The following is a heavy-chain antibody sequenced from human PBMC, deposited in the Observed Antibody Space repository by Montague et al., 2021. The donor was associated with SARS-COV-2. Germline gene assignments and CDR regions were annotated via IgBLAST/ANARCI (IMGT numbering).Heavy chain of an antibody. CDR2: IYYSGST. Sequence: SETLSLTCTVSGGSISSSSYYWGWLRQPPGKGLEWIGSIYYSGSTYYNPSLKSRVTISVDTSKNQFSLKLSSVTAAVTAVYYRARGVPLGYDFWSGYPEIGDFDYWGQGTLVTVSS. D-gene: IGHD3-3*01. CDR3: ARGVPLGYDFWSGYPEIGDFDY. CDR1: GGSISSSSYY. V-gene: IGHV4-39*01. J-gene: IGHJ4*02.